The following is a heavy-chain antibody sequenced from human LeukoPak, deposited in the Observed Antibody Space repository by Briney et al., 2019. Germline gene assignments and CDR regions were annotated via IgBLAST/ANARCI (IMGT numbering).Heavy chain of an antibody. CDR1: GGSHSNYY. CDR2: INHSGST. Sequence: SETLSLTCAVYGGSHSNYYWSWIRQPPGKGLEWIGEINHSGSTKFNPSLKSRVTILVDMSRSQFSLQLDSVTAADTAVYYCARGPASGSDFAWFDPWGQGTLVTVSS. D-gene: IGHD3-10*01. J-gene: IGHJ5*02. CDR3: ARGPASGSDFAWFDP. V-gene: IGHV4-34*01.